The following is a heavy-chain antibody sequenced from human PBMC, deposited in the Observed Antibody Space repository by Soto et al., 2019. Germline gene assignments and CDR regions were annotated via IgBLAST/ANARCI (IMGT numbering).Heavy chain of an antibody. CDR2: ISYDGSNK. CDR3: AKDHRGVGPPYYFDY. Sequence: GGSLRLSCAASGFTFSSYGMHWVRQAPGKGLEWVAVISYDGSNKYYADSVKGRFTISRDNSKNTLYLQMNSLRAEDTAVYYCAKDHRGVGPPYYFDYWGQGTLVTVSS. CDR1: GFTFSSYG. D-gene: IGHD2-8*01. V-gene: IGHV3-30*18. J-gene: IGHJ4*02.